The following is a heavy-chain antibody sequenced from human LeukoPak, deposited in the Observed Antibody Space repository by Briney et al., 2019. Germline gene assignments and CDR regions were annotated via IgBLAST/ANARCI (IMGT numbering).Heavy chain of an antibody. CDR2: ISYDGSNK. D-gene: IGHD4-23*01. Sequence: GGSLRLSCAASGFTFSSYAMHWVRQAPGKGLEWVAVISYDGSNKYYADSVKGRFTTSRDNSKNTLYLQMNSLRAEDTAVYYCAREGPRWSFDYWGQGTLVTVSS. V-gene: IGHV3-30-3*01. J-gene: IGHJ4*02. CDR1: GFTFSSYA. CDR3: AREGPRWSFDY.